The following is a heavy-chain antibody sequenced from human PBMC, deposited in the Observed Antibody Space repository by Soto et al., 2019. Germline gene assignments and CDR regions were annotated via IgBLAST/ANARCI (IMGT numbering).Heavy chain of an antibody. J-gene: IGHJ4*02. CDR3: ARDLYERY. Sequence: PGGSLRLSCAVSGFTFSSHAMHWVRQAPGKGLEWVALIYSDGNNKYYADSVKGRFTTSRDNSKNTMYLQMNSLRVEDTAVYYCARDLYERYWGQGTLVTVSS. D-gene: IGHD3-3*01. CDR2: IYSDGNNK. V-gene: IGHV3-30-3*01. CDR1: GFTFSSHA.